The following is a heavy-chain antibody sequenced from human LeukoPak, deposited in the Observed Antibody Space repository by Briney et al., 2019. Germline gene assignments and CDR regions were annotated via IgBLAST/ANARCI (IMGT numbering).Heavy chain of an antibody. V-gene: IGHV3-49*04. CDR2: IRSHSYDDTT. J-gene: IGHJ2*01. D-gene: IGHD5-24*01. Sequence: GRSLRLSCTASGFIICEYAMTWVREAPGRGLEWLGLIRSHSYDDTTQYAASVKGRFTISRDDSKSVTYLQMNSLRNEDTAVYFCTRDRRDGYNVGYFDLWGRGTLVTVSS. CDR1: GFIICEYA. CDR3: TRDRRDGYNVGYFDL.